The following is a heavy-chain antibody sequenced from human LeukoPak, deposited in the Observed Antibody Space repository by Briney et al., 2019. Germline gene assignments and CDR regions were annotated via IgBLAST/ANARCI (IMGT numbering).Heavy chain of an antibody. V-gene: IGHV4-39*01. CDR1: GGSISSSSYY. Sequence: PSETLSLTCTVSGGSISSSSYYWGWIRQPPGKGLEWIGSIFYSGSTSYNPSLKSRVTLSVDTSKNHFSLKLSSVTAADTAVYYCARRALVRDAFDIWGQGTMVTVSS. D-gene: IGHD6-6*01. CDR2: IFYSGST. CDR3: ARRALVRDAFDI. J-gene: IGHJ3*02.